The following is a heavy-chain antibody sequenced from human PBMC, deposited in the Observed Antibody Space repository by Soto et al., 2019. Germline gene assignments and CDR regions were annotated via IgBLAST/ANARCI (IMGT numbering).Heavy chain of an antibody. D-gene: IGHD2-15*01. J-gene: IGHJ4*02. CDR3: AREGGYCSGGSCYSTGEADY. Sequence: QVQLVQSGAEVKKPGASVKVSCKASGYTFTSYAMHWVRQAPGQRLEWMGWINAGNGNTKYSQKFQGRVTITRDTSASTAYMELGSLRSEDTAVYYCAREGGYCSGGSCYSTGEADYWGQGTLVTVSS. CDR2: INAGNGNT. V-gene: IGHV1-3*01. CDR1: GYTFTSYA.